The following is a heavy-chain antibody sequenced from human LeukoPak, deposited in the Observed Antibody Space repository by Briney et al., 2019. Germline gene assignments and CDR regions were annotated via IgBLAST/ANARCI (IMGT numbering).Heavy chain of an antibody. J-gene: IGHJ6*02. Sequence: GGSLRLSCAASGFTFSSYWMSWVRQAPGKGLGWVANIKQDGSEKYYVDSVKGRFTISRDNAKNSLYLQMNSLRAEDTAVYYCARDYNYDFWSGYYGAERYGMDVWGQGTTVTVSS. CDR1: GFTFSSYW. D-gene: IGHD3-3*01. V-gene: IGHV3-7*01. CDR3: ARDYNYDFWSGYYGAERYGMDV. CDR2: IKQDGSEK.